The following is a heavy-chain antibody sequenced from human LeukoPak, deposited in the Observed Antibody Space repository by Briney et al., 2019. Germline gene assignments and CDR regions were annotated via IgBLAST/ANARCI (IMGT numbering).Heavy chain of an antibody. CDR2: INTNTGNP. J-gene: IGHJ4*02. CDR1: GYTFTSYA. Sequence: RASVKVSCKASGYTFTSYAMNWVRQAPGQGLEWMGWINTNTGNPTYAQGFTGRFVFSLDTSVSTAYLQISSLKAEDTAVYYCARAYDSSAVGDYYFDYWGQGTLVTVSS. V-gene: IGHV7-4-1*02. CDR3: ARAYDSSAVGDYYFDY. D-gene: IGHD3-22*01.